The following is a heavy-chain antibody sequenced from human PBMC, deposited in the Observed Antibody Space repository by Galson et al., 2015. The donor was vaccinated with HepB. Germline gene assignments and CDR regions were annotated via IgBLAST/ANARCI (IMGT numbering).Heavy chain of an antibody. V-gene: IGHV5-10-1*01. CDR1: GYSFTSYW. CDR3: ARGNYYGSGSYSAPGSYWYFDL. D-gene: IGHD3-10*01. Sequence: QSGAEVKKPGESLRISCKGSGYSFTSYWISWVRQMPGKGLEWMGRIDPSDSYTNYSPSFQSHVTISADKSISTAYLQWSSLKASDTAMYYCARGNYYGSGSYSAPGSYWYFDLWGRGTLVTVSS. J-gene: IGHJ2*01. CDR2: IDPSDSYT.